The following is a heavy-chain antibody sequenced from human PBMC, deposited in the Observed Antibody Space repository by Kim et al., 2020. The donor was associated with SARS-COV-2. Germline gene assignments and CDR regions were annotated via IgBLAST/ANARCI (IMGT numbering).Heavy chain of an antibody. CDR1: GFTFDDYA. Sequence: GGSLRLSCAASGFTFDDYAMHWVRQAPGKGLEWVSLISGDGGSTYYADSVKGRFTISRDNSKNSLYLQMNSLRTEDTALYYCAKGQQMDTAMIPYYYGMDVWGQGTTVTVSS. CDR2: ISGDGGST. J-gene: IGHJ6*02. CDR3: AKGQQMDTAMIPYYYGMDV. V-gene: IGHV3-43*02. D-gene: IGHD5-18*01.